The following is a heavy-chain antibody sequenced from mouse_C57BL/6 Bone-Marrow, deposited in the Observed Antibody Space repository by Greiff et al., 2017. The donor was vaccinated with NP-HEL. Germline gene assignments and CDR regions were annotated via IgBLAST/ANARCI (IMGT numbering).Heavy chain of an antibody. D-gene: IGHD2-4*01. Sequence: QVQLQQPGAELVKPGASVKMSCTASGYTFTSYWITWVKQRPGQGLEWIGDIYPGSGSTNYNEKFKSKATLTVDTSSSTAYMQLSSLTSEDSAVYYCARRDDYDLYYFDYWGQGTTLTVSS. CDR2: IYPGSGST. CDR1: GYTFTSYW. V-gene: IGHV1-55*01. J-gene: IGHJ2*01. CDR3: ARRDDYDLYYFDY.